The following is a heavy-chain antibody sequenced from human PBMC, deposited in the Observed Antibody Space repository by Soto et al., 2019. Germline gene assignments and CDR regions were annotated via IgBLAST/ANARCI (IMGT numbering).Heavy chain of an antibody. V-gene: IGHV4-59*01. CDR3: EAPPLY. CDR1: GGSISSYY. CDR2: IYDSGST. J-gene: IGHJ4*02. D-gene: IGHD6-6*01. Sequence: PSETLSLTCTVSGGSISSYYWSWIRQPPGKGLEWIGYIYDSGSTNYNPSLKSRVTISVDTSKNQFSLKLTSVTAADTAVYYCEAPPLYWGQGTLVNVFS.